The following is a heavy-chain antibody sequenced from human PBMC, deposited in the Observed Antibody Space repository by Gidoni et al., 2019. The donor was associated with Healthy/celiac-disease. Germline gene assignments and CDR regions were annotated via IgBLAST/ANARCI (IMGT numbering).Heavy chain of an antibody. V-gene: IGHV3-23*01. J-gene: IGHJ6*02. CDR3: AKTLGSSTRYYYYGMDV. Sequence: EVQLLASGGGLVQPGGSLRLSCPASGFTFSSYAMSWVRQAPGKGLEWVSAISGSGGSIYYADSVKGRFTISRDKSKNTLYLQMNSLRAEDTAVYYCAKTLGSSTRYYYYGMDVWGQGTTVTVSS. CDR1: GFTFSSYA. D-gene: IGHD2-2*01. CDR2: ISGSGGSI.